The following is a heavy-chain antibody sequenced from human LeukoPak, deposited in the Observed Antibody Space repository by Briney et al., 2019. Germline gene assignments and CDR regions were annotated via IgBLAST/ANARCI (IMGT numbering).Heavy chain of an antibody. D-gene: IGHD4-17*01. CDR3: VKDGADYGENGWLLP. Sequence: GGSLRLSCAASGFTFSSYSMNWVRQAPGKGLEWVSSISSSSSYIYYADSVEGRFNVSRDNSKHTLYVHMHRLSLEDGAVYYCVKDGADYGENGWLLPWGQGTLDSVSS. J-gene: IGHJ5*02. CDR2: ISSSSSYI. CDR1: GFTFSSYS. V-gene: IGHV3-21*01.